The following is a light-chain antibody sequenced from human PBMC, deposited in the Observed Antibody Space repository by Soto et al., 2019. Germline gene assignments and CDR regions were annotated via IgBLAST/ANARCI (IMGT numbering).Light chain of an antibody. CDR3: QQRSNWPQVT. Sequence: EIVLTQSPATLSLSPGERATLSCRASQSVSSYLAWYQQKPGQAPRLLIYDASNRATGIPARFSGSGSATDFTLTISSLEPEDFAVYYCQQRSNWPQVTFGQGTKVEIK. CDR1: QSVSSY. V-gene: IGKV3-11*01. J-gene: IGKJ1*01. CDR2: DAS.